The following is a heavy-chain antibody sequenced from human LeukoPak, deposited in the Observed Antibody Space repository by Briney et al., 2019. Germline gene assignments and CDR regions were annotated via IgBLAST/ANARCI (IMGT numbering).Heavy chain of an antibody. D-gene: IGHD3-9*01. Sequence: GGSLRLSCAASGFTVSSNYMSWVRQAPGKGLEWVSVIYSGGSTYYADSVKGRFTISRDNSKNMLYLQMNSLRAEDTAVYYCARVGMRLRYFDWPFFDYWGQGTLVTVSS. V-gene: IGHV3-53*01. CDR1: GFTVSSNY. J-gene: IGHJ4*02. CDR3: ARVGMRLRYFDWPFFDY. CDR2: IYSGGST.